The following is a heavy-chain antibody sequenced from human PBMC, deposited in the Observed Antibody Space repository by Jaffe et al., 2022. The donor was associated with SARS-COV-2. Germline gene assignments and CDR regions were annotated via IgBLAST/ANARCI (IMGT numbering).Heavy chain of an antibody. CDR3: AYSGYDFRGWIREGQYYFDY. CDR1: GGSISSSSYY. Sequence: QLQLQESGPGLVKPSETLSLTCTVSGGSISSSSYYWGWIRQPPGKGLEWIGSIYYSGSTYYNPSLKSRVTISVDTSKNQFSLKLSSVTAADTAVYYCAYSGYDFRGWIREGQYYFDYWGQGTLVTVSS. D-gene: IGHD5-12*01. CDR2: IYYSGST. J-gene: IGHJ4*02. V-gene: IGHV4-39*01.